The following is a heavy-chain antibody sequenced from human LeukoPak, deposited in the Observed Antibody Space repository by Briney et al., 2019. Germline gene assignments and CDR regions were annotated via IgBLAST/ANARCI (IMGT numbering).Heavy chain of an antibody. CDR2: ISAYNGNT. CDR3: ARGPGIAVAGSNWY. V-gene: IGHV1-18*01. J-gene: IGHJ4*02. CDR1: GYTFTSYG. D-gene: IGHD6-19*01. Sequence: ASVKVSCKASGYTFTSYGISWVRQAPAQGLEWMGWISAYNGNTNYAQKLQGRVTMTTDTSTSTAYMELRSLRSDDTAVYYCARGPGIAVAGSNWYWGQGTLVTVSS.